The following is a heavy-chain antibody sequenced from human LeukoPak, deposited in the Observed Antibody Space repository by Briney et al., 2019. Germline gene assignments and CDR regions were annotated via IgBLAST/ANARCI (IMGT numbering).Heavy chain of an antibody. CDR1: GFTFSGYW. CDR3: VRVTAVRAFDI. Sequence: TGGSLRLSCAASGFTFSGYWMHWVRQAPGKGLVWVSGIKSDGTTTIHADSVKGRFTISRDNAKSTLFLQLDSLRADDTAVYYCVRVTAVRAFDIWGQGTMVTVSS. J-gene: IGHJ3*02. D-gene: IGHD6-19*01. CDR2: IKSDGTTT. V-gene: IGHV3-74*01.